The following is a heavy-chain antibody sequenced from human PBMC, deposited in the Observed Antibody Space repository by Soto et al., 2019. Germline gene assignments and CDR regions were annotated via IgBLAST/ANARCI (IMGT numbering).Heavy chain of an antibody. J-gene: IGHJ4*02. CDR2: ISGRSDTT. V-gene: IGHV3-23*01. Sequence: GGSLRLSCAASGLTFSSYAMIWVRQAPGQGLEWVSVISGRSDTTYYADSVTGRFTISRDNSKSTLYLQMNSLRVEDTAVYYCAKFKEMSRSGPDYWGQGTLVTVSS. CDR1: GLTFSSYA. CDR3: AKFKEMSRSGPDY.